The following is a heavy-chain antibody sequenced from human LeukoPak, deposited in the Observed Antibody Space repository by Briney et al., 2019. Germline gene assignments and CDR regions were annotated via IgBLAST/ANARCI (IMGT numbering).Heavy chain of an antibody. CDR2: ISVSGGST. CDR3: AREGNWFSKTTFDY. V-gene: IGHV3-23*01. CDR1: GFTFSSYA. D-gene: IGHD3-9*01. J-gene: IGHJ4*01. Sequence: PGGSLRLSSAASGFTFSSYAMSWVRQAPGKGLEWVSGISVSGGSTSYADSVKGRFTISRYNSKNTLYLQMNSLRAEDTAVYYCAREGNWFSKTTFDYWGHRNCVTVYS.